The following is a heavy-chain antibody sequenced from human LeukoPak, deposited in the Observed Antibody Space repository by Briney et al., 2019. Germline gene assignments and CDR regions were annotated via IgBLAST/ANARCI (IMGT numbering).Heavy chain of an antibody. D-gene: IGHD6-19*01. CDR2: ISSGSSTI. CDR1: GFTFSTYE. J-gene: IGHJ4*02. V-gene: IGHV3-48*03. CDR3: ARHRSGCPGDY. Sequence: PGGSLRLSCAASGFTFSTYEMNWVRQAPGKGLEWLSYISSGSSTIYYAGSVKGRFTISRDNAKNSLYLQMNSLRAEDTAVYYCARHRSGCPGDYWGQGTLVTVSS.